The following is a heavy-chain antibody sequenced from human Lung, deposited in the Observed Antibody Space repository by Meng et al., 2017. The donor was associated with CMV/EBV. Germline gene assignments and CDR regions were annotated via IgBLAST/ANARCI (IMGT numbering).Heavy chain of an antibody. CDR1: GFTFSSYG. CDR3: AKDLVVVVRAVHAFDI. D-gene: IGHD2-2*01. CDR2: IRYDGSNK. Sequence: GGSLRLXXAASGFTFSSYGMNWVRQAPGKGLEWVSYIRYDGSNKYYADSVKGRFTISRDNAKNTLYLQMNSLRAEDTAVYYCAKDLVVVVRAVHAFDIWGQGTXVTVSS. V-gene: IGHV3-30*02. J-gene: IGHJ4*02.